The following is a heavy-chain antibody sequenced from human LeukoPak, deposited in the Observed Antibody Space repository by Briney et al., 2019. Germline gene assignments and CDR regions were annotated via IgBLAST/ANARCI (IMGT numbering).Heavy chain of an antibody. CDR3: ARRPQTSGNYDGPSGLDY. D-gene: IGHD1-26*01. CDR1: GGSISSSNW. Sequence: PSGTLSLTCAVSGGSISSSNWWSWARQPPGKGLEWIGEIDHSGNTNYNPSLKSRATISVDTSKNQFSLKVNSLTAADTAVYYCARRPQTSGNYDGPSGLDYWGQGNLVTVSS. J-gene: IGHJ4*02. V-gene: IGHV4-4*02. CDR2: IDHSGNT.